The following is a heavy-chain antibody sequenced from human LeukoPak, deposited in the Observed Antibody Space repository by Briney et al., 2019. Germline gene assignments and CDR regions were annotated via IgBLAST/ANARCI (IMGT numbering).Heavy chain of an antibody. V-gene: IGHV3-30*03. CDR3: ARDPDYLHYYDGTGPMGGFAY. J-gene: IGHJ4*02. Sequence: GGSLRLSCTASGFSFSSYGMHWVRQAPGKGLEWVAVISYDGTGKYYADSVKGRFTIARDHYNNTLYPQMDSLRADDTAVYYWARDPDYLHYYDGTGPMGGFAYWGQGTLVTVSS. CDR2: ISYDGTGK. CDR1: GFSFSSYG. D-gene: IGHD3-22*01.